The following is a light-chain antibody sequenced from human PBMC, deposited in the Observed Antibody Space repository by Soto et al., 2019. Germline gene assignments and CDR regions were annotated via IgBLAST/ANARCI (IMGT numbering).Light chain of an antibody. V-gene: IGKV3-15*01. J-gene: IGKJ5*01. Sequence: EIVMTQSPATLSVSPGERATLSCRASQSVSINLAWYQQKPGQAPRLLIYGPSTRATGIPARFSGSGSGTEFTLTISSLQSEDFAVYYCQQYNNWPITFGQGTRLEIK. CDR1: QSVSIN. CDR2: GPS. CDR3: QQYNNWPIT.